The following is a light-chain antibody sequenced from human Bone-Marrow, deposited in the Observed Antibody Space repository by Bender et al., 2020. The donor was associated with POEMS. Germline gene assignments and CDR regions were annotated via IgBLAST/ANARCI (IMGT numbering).Light chain of an antibody. Sequence: SYELTQPPSVSVSPGQTATITCSGEKLGEEYACWYQQKPGQSPVVVIYQDTKRPSGIPERFSGSTSGNTASLTISGTQTMDEAGYYCQSWGSNTAIFGGGTKLTVI. V-gene: IGLV3-1*01. CDR3: QSWGSNTAI. CDR2: QDT. CDR1: KLGEEY. J-gene: IGLJ2*01.